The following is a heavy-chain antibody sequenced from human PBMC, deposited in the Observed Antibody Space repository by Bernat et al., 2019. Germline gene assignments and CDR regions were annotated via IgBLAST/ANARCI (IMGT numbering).Heavy chain of an antibody. CDR2: IIPICGTA. CDR3: ARHSYYYDSSGYDAFDY. V-gene: IGHV1-69*01. CDR1: GGTFSSYA. Sequence: QVQLVQSGAEVKKPGSSVKVSCKASGGTFSSYAISWVRQAPGQGLEWMGGIIPICGTANYAQKFQGRVTITADESTSTAYMELSSLRSEDTAVYYCARHSYYYDSSGYDAFDYWGQGTLVTVSS. J-gene: IGHJ4*02. D-gene: IGHD3-22*01.